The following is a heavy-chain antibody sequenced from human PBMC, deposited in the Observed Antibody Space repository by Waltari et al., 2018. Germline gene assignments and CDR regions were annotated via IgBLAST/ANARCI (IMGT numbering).Heavy chain of an antibody. Sequence: EVQLLESGGDLVQPGGSLRLSCDASGFSFSSYVMTWVRQAPGRGLEWVADITAGGSSTYYADSVKGRFTISRDNSNNALYLQMNTLRAEDTAVYYCAKGLALGTYKFYFEYWGQGTLVTVSS. D-gene: IGHD3-10*01. CDR2: ITAGGSST. CDR3: AKGLALGTYKFYFEY. J-gene: IGHJ4*02. V-gene: IGHV3-23*03. CDR1: GFSFSSYV.